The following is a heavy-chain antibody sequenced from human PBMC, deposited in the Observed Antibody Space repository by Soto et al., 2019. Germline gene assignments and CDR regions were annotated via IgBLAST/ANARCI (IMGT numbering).Heavy chain of an antibody. CDR3: ARGLTSAVNPYYFGY. CDR1: GYSFTSYW. V-gene: IGHV5-51*01. D-gene: IGHD4-4*01. Sequence: PGESLKISCKGSGYSFTSYWIGWVRQMPGKGLEWMGIIYPGDSHTIYSPSFQGQVTISADTSISTAYLQWSSLKASDTAMFYCARGLTSAVNPYYFGYWGHGTLVTGSS. J-gene: IGHJ4*01. CDR2: IYPGDSHT.